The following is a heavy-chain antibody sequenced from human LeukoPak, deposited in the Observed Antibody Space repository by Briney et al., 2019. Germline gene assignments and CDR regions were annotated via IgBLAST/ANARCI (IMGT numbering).Heavy chain of an antibody. V-gene: IGHV3-15*01. CDR1: GFTFSNAW. J-gene: IGHJ6*04. CDR3: WTYYDILTGYLLGYYYYSMDV. D-gene: IGHD3-9*01. Sequence: PGGSLRLSCSVSGFTFSNAWMSWVRQAPGKGLEWVGGIKSKTDGGTTDYAAPVKGSITIYRDDSKNTLYLQMYRLKTEDTAVYYCWTYYDILTGYLLGYYYYSMDVWGKGTPVTVSS. CDR2: IKSKTDGGTT.